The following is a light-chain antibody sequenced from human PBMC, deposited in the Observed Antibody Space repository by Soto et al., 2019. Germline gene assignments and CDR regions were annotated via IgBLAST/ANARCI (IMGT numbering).Light chain of an antibody. Sequence: EIVLTQSPDTLSLSPGEGVTLACRASETVRYDLAWHQQQPGQAPRLLIFGASTRASGIPDRFSGSGSGTYFTLTINRLEPDDFVVYYCQQYDTSPYTFGQGTKLEIK. J-gene: IGKJ2*01. V-gene: IGKV3-20*01. CDR2: GAS. CDR3: QQYDTSPYT. CDR1: ETVRYD.